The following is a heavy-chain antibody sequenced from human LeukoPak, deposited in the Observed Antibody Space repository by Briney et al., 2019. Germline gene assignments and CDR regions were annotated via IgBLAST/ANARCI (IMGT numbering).Heavy chain of an antibody. V-gene: IGHV1-2*02. Sequence: ASVKVSCKASGYTFTGYYMHWVRQAPGLGLEWMGWINPNSGGTNYAQKFQGRVTMTRDTSISTAYMELSRLRSDDTAVYYCARTREVVVPAAMGGHNWFDPWGQGTLVTVSS. J-gene: IGHJ5*02. CDR1: GYTFTGYY. D-gene: IGHD2-2*01. CDR2: INPNSGGT. CDR3: ARTREVVVPAAMGGHNWFDP.